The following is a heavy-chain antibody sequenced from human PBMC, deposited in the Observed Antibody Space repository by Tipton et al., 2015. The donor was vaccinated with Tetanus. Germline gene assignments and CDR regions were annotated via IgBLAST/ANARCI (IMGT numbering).Heavy chain of an antibody. CDR2: VYQSGRP. Sequence: TLSLTCTVSGGSISRPDLYWAWIRPPPGKGLAWIGSVYQSGRPNFNPSLKSRATISIDTSKNQFSLKLSSVTAADTAVYYCARVDDSVWGIPFAPWGQGVLVTVSS. D-gene: IGHD3-16*01. J-gene: IGHJ5*02. CDR3: ARVDDSVWGIPFAP. CDR1: GGSISRPDLY. V-gene: IGHV4-39*07.